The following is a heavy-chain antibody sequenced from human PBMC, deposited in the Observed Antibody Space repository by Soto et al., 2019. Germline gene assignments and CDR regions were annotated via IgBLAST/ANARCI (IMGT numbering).Heavy chain of an antibody. CDR1: GFFISSGNN. J-gene: IGHJ3*01. Sequence: SETLSLNFAVSGFFISSGNNWGWIRKPPGKGLEWIGSIFHGGNTYYNPSLKSRVTISVDMSKNQFSLKLNSVTAADTAVYYCARARWYDAFDVWGQGTVVTVS. V-gene: IGHV4-38-2*01. CDR3: ARARWYDAFDV. D-gene: IGHD2-15*01. CDR2: IFHGGNT.